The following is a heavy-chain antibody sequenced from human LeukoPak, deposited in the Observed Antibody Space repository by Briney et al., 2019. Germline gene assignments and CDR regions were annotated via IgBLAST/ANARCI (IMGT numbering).Heavy chain of an antibody. Sequence: ASVKVSCKASGYTFTSYAMNWVRQAPGQGLEWMGWINTNTGNPTYAQGFTGRFVFSLDTSVSTAYLQISSLKAEDTAVYYCARALPAAGYYYGMDVWGQGPRSPSP. J-gene: IGHJ6*02. V-gene: IGHV7-4-1*02. CDR2: INTNTGNP. CDR3: ARALPAAGYYYGMDV. D-gene: IGHD6-13*01. CDR1: GYTFTSYA.